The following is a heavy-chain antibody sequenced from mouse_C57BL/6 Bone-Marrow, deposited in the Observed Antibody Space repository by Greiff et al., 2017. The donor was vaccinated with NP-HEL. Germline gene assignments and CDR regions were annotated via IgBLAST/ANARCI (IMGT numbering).Heavy chain of an antibody. CDR1: GYTFTSYW. CDR3: ARREVYYGNYGGTGYAMDY. CDR2: IHPNSGST. Sequence: VQLQQPGAELVKPGASVKLSCKASGYTFTSYWMHWVKQRPGQGLEWIGMIHPNSGSTNYNEKFKSKATLTVDKSSSTAYMQLSSLTSEDSAVYYCARREVYYGNYGGTGYAMDYWGQGTSVTVAS. D-gene: IGHD2-1*01. V-gene: IGHV1-64*01. J-gene: IGHJ4*01.